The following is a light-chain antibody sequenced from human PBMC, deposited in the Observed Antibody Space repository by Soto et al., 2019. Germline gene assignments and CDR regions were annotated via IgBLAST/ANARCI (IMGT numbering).Light chain of an antibody. CDR2: GAS. CDR1: QSVSSSY. J-gene: IGKJ5*01. CDR3: QYYGSSIT. V-gene: IGKV3-20*01. Sequence: EIVLTQSPGTLSLSPGERATLSCRASQSVSSSYLHWYQQKRGQAPRLFIYGASSRATGIPDRFSGSGSGTDFILTISRLEPEDFAVYYCQYYGSSITFGQGTRLEMK.